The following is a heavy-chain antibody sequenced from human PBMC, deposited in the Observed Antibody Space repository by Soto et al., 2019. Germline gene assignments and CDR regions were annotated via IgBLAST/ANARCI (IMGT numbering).Heavy chain of an antibody. Sequence: EVQLLESGGGLVQPGGSLRLSCAASGFTFSSYAMSWVRQAPGKGLEWVSAISGSGGSIYYADSVKGRFTISRDNSKNTLYLQMNSLRAEDTAVYYRAKVEVRDYYGMDVWGQGTTVTVSS. CDR2: ISGSGGSI. CDR3: AKVEVRDYYGMDV. D-gene: IGHD3-10*01. CDR1: GFTFSSYA. J-gene: IGHJ6*02. V-gene: IGHV3-23*01.